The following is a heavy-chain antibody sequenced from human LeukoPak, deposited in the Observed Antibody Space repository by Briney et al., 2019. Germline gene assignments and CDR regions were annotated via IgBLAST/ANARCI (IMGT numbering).Heavy chain of an antibody. CDR3: ARDSAYYYGSSGFY. V-gene: IGHV3-30*04. CDR1: GFTFSSYA. CDR2: ISYDGSNK. D-gene: IGHD3-22*01. Sequence: PGGSLRLSCAASGFTFSSYAMHWVRQAPGKGLEWVAVISYDGSNKYYADSVKGRFTISRDNSKNTLYLQMNSLRAEDTAVYYCARDSAYYYGSSGFYWGQGTLVTVSS. J-gene: IGHJ4*02.